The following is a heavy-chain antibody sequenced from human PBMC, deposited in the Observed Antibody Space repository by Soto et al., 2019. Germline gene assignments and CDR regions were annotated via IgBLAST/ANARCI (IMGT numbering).Heavy chain of an antibody. CDR2: IIPILGIA. CDR1: GGTFSSYT. J-gene: IGHJ6*02. V-gene: IGHV1-69*02. CDR3: ASGGGRVGYYYGMDV. D-gene: IGHD3-16*01. Sequence: QVQLVQSGAEVKKPGSSVKVSCKASGGTFSSYTISWVRQAPGQGLEWMGRIIPILGIANYAQKFQGRVTITADKATSTAYMERSSLRSEDTAVYYCASGGGRVGYYYGMDVWGQGTTVTVSS.